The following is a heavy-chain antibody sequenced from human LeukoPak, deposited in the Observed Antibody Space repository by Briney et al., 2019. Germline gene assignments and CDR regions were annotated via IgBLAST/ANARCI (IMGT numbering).Heavy chain of an antibody. D-gene: IGHD2-15*01. CDR3: ARDTGYCSGGSCYPNYFDY. CDR2: IYHSGST. Sequence: SETLSLTCAVSGGSISSSNWWSWVRQPPGKGLEWIGEIYHSGSTNYNPSLKSRVTISVDTSKNQFSLKLTSVTAADTAVYYCARDTGYCSGGSCYPNYFDYWGPGTLVTVSS. CDR1: GGSISSSNW. V-gene: IGHV4-4*02. J-gene: IGHJ4*02.